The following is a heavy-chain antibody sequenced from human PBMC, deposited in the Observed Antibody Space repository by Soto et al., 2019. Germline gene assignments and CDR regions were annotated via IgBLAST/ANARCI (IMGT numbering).Heavy chain of an antibody. CDR2: IYPGDSDT. D-gene: IGHD3-22*01. CDR1: GYSFTSYW. CDR3: ARLDYFFSSCYYDVHLFDF. V-gene: IGHV5-51*01. J-gene: IGHJ4*03. Sequence: GASLKISCKGSGYSFTSYWIGWVRQMPGKGLGWMGIIYPGDSDTRYSPSFQGQVTISADKSISTAYLQWSSLKASDTAMYYCARLDYFFSSCYYDVHLFDFCGRGTIDTGSS.